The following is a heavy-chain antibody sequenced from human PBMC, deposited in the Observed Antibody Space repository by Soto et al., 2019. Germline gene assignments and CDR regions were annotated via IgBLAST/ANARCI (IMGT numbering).Heavy chain of an antibody. Sequence: SVKGSRKASGYALTSDRVSLLRQAPGQGLEWMGWISAYNGNTNYAQKLQGRVTMTTDTSTSTAYMELRSLRSDDTAVYYCARGTTVETGSYWGQGTLVTVSS. D-gene: IGHD4-17*01. J-gene: IGHJ4*02. V-gene: IGHV1-18*01. CDR1: GYALTSDR. CDR3: ARGTTVETGSY. CDR2: ISAYNGNT.